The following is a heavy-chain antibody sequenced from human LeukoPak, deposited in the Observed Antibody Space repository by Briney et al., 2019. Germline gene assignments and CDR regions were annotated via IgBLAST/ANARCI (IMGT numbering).Heavy chain of an antibody. Sequence: PSGTLCLTCAVSGGSISSSSYYWGWIRQPPGKGLEWMGRIDYSGRTYYNPSHRSPVTISVDTSKNQFSLKLSSVTAADTAVYYCGRELEVTTNYFDYWGERTLGTASS. CDR2: IDYSGRT. CDR3: GRELEVTTNYFDY. CDR1: GGSISSSSYY. J-gene: IGHJ4*02. D-gene: IGHD4-17*01. V-gene: IGHV4-39*07.